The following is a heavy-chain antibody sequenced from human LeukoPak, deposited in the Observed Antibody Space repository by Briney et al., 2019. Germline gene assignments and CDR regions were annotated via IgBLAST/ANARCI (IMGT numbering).Heavy chain of an antibody. CDR2: IYYSGST. D-gene: IGHD3-3*01. CDR3: ARVYGNDFWSGYYTPYFDY. Sequence: SETLSLTCTVSGGSISSYYWSWIRQPPGKGLEWIGYIYYSGSTNYNPSLKSRVTILVDTSKNQFSLKLSSVTAADTAVYYCARVYGNDFWSGYYTPYFDYWGQGTLVTVSS. J-gene: IGHJ4*02. CDR1: GGSISSYY. V-gene: IGHV4-59*01.